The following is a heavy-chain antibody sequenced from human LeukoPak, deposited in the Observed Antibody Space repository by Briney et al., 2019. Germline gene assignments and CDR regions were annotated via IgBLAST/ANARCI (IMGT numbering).Heavy chain of an antibody. CDR2: INPNSGGT. D-gene: IGHD2-15*01. CDR1: GYTFTGYY. CDR3: ARATSTAATDGRDSY. Sequence: ASVKVSCKASGYTFTGYYMHWVRQAPGQGLEWMGWINPNSGGTNYAQKFQGRVTMTRDTSISTAYMELSRLRSDDTAVYYCARATSTAATDGRDSYWGQGTLVTASS. J-gene: IGHJ4*02. V-gene: IGHV1-2*02.